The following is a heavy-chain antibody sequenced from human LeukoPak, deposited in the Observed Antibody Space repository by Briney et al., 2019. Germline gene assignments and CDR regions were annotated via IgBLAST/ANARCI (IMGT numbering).Heavy chain of an antibody. V-gene: IGHV1-69*13. CDR1: RGTFTPYA. CDR2: IITIFGTA. CDR3: AGSLKFITMIPHY. J-gene: IGHJ4*02. Sequence: PVKASCKASRGTFTPYAISSVRQSPGQRLECMGGIITIFGTANYAQEFQGRVTITADESTSTAYMELSRLRSEDTAVFYCAGSLKFITMIPHYWGQGTLVTVSS. D-gene: IGHD3-22*01.